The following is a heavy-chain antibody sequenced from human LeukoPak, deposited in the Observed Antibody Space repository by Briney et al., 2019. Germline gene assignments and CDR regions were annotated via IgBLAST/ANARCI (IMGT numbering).Heavy chain of an antibody. CDR3: ASRGIVVPAATYYYYYYMDV. CDR2: IRYDGSNK. D-gene: IGHD2-2*01. J-gene: IGHJ6*03. Sequence: GGSLRLSCAASGISFSGYSMHWVRQAPGKGLEWVAFIRYDGSNKEYGDSVKGRFTISRDNSKNTLYLQMNSLRAEDTAVYYCASRGIVVPAATYYYYYYMDVWGKGTTVTISS. V-gene: IGHV3-33*08. CDR1: GISFSGYS.